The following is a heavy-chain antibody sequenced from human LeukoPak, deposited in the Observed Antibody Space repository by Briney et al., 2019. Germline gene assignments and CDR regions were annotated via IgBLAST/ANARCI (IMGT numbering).Heavy chain of an antibody. J-gene: IGHJ6*03. V-gene: IGHV4-4*07. CDR1: GGSIINYY. Sequence: SETLSLTCTVSGGSIINYYWSWIRQSAGTGLEWVGRIHITGSTNYNPSLQSRLSMSVDTSKNQFSLRLTSVSAADTAVYYCARLKYHDSTGYSPGYYMDVWGKGITVTVSS. CDR3: ARLKYHDSTGYSPGYYMDV. CDR2: IHITGST. D-gene: IGHD3-22*01.